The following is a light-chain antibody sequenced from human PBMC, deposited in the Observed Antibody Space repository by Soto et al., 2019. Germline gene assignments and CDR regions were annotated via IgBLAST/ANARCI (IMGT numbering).Light chain of an antibody. V-gene: IGLV2-14*01. Sequence: QSALTQPASVSGSPGQSITISCTGTSSDVGGYNFVSWYQQHPGKAPKLIIYEVSHRPSGVSNRFSGSKSGNTASLTISGLQAEDEADYYCNSYTSSSARVFGGGTQLTVL. CDR1: SSDVGGYNF. CDR3: NSYTSSSARV. CDR2: EVS. J-gene: IGLJ3*02.